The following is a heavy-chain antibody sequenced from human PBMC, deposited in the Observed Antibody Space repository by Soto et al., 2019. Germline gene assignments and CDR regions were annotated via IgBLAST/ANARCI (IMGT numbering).Heavy chain of an antibody. D-gene: IGHD3-10*01. CDR1: GGTFSSCT. V-gene: IGHV1-69*08. CDR3: ATRDAYGIGGDLFY. Sequence: VKVPCEPCGGTFSSCTISWVRQAAGQGLEWMGRIIPFLRTTNFAQSFQGRVTITADEATSTAVIEVSNLTSEDTAVYYCATRDAYGIGGDLFYWGQGTLVTVSS. J-gene: IGHJ4*02. CDR2: IIPFLRTT.